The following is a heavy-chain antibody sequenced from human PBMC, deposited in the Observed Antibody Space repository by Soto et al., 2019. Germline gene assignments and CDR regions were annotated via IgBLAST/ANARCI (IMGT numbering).Heavy chain of an antibody. CDR1: GGSISSGDYY. CDR3: ARDSVAPDGGAFDI. Sequence: SETLSLTCTVSGGSISSGDYYWSWIRQHPGKGLEWIGFINYSGSTYYNPSHKSRVTISVDTSKNQFSLKLRSVTAADTAVYYCARDSVAPDGGAFDIWGQGTMVTVSS. J-gene: IGHJ3*02. CDR2: INYSGST. D-gene: IGHD2-15*01. V-gene: IGHV4-31*03.